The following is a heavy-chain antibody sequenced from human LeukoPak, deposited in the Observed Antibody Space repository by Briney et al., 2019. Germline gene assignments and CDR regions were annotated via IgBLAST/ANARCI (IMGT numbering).Heavy chain of an antibody. D-gene: IGHD6-13*01. Sequence: GGSLRLSCAASGFTFSSYGMHWVRQAPGKGLEWVAVISYDGSNKYYADPVKGRFTISRDNSKNTLYLQMNSLRAEDTAVYYCAREHIAAAGTSDYWGQGTLVTVSS. CDR1: GFTFSSYG. CDR3: AREHIAAAGTSDY. V-gene: IGHV3-30*03. CDR2: ISYDGSNK. J-gene: IGHJ4*02.